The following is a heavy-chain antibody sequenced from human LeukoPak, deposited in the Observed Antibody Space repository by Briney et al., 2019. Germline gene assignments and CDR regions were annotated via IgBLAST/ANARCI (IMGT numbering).Heavy chain of an antibody. Sequence: SETPSLTCAVSGYSISSGYYWGWIRQPPGKGLEWIGILYDSGSYSYNPSLKSRVTISVDTSKNQFSLKLSSVTAADTAVYYCAARGDSYYYGSGSYLKPYFYCYIDVWGKGTTVTVSS. V-gene: IGHV4-38-2*01. CDR2: LYDSGSY. CDR3: AARGDSYYYGSGSYLKPYFYCYIDV. J-gene: IGHJ6*03. D-gene: IGHD3-10*01. CDR1: GYSISSGYY.